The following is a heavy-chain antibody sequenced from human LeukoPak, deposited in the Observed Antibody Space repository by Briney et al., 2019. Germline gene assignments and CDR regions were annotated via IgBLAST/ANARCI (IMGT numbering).Heavy chain of an antibody. Sequence: ARSLRLSCAASGFTFGSYWMTWVRQAPGNGLEWVATIKHDGSEKYYVDSVKGRFTISRDNAKTSLFLQLNSLRAEDTAVYYCAAIHRDYWGQGTLVTVSS. J-gene: IGHJ4*02. CDR1: GFTFGSYW. CDR3: AAIHRDY. V-gene: IGHV3-7*03. CDR2: IKHDGSEK.